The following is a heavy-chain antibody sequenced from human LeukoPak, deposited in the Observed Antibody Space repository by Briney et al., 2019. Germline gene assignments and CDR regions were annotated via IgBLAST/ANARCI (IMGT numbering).Heavy chain of an antibody. CDR2: INAYNGNT. V-gene: IGHV1-18*01. CDR1: GYTFTSYG. CDR3: ARGTGDILTGYNWFDP. Sequence: GASVKVSCKASGYTFTSYGISWVRQAPGQGLEWMGWINAYNGNTNYAQKLQGRVTMTTDTSTSTAYMELRNLRSDDTAVYYCARGTGDILTGYNWFDPWGQGTLVTVSS. D-gene: IGHD3-9*01. J-gene: IGHJ5*02.